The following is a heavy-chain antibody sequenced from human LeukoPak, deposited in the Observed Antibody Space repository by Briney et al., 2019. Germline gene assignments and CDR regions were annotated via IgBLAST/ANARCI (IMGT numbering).Heavy chain of an antibody. Sequence: ASVKVSCKASGYTFTGYGISWVRQAPGQGLEWMGWISAYNGNTNYAQKLQGRVTMTTDTSTSTAYMELRSLRSDDTAVYYCARDSRLRYFDWFMEDAFDIWGQGTMVTVSS. V-gene: IGHV1-18*01. CDR2: ISAYNGNT. J-gene: IGHJ3*02. D-gene: IGHD3-9*01. CDR3: ARDSRLRYFDWFMEDAFDI. CDR1: GYTFTGYG.